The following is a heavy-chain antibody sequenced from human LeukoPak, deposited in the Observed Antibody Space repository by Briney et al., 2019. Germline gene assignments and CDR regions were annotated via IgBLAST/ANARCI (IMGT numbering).Heavy chain of an antibody. J-gene: IGHJ4*02. D-gene: IGHD3-22*01. CDR1: RFTFSSYW. V-gene: IGHV3-33*08. CDR3: ARDGEDDSSGHYKPFDY. CDR2: IWYDGNNK. Sequence: GGSLRLSCAASRFTFSSYWMNWVRQAPGKGLEWVAAIWYDGNNKYYADSAKGRFAISRDNSKNTLYLLMNSLRAEDTAVYYCARDGEDDSSGHYKPFDYWGQGTLVTVSS.